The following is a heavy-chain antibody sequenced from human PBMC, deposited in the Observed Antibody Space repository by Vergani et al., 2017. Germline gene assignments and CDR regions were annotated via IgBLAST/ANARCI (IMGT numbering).Heavy chain of an antibody. J-gene: IGHJ3*02. D-gene: IGHD2-2*01. CDR2: INPNSGGT. V-gene: IGHV1-2*02. CDR3: ARVPTYCSSTSCYSGAFDI. Sequence: QVQLVQSGAEVKKPGASVKVSCKASGYTFTGYYMHWVRQAPGQGLEWMGWINPNSGGTNYAQKFQGRVTMTRDTSISTAYMGLSRLRSDDTAVYYCARVPTYCSSTSCYSGAFDIWGQGTMVTVSS. CDR1: GYTFTGYY.